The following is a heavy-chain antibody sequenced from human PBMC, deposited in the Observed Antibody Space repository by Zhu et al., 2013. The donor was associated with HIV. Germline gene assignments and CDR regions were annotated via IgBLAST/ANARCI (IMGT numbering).Heavy chain of an antibody. J-gene: IGHJ3*02. D-gene: IGHD1-1*01. V-gene: IGHV1-69*01. Sequence: QVQLVQSGAEVKKPGSSVKVSCKASGGTFSSYAISWVRQAPGQGLEWMGGIIPIFGTANYAQKFQGRVTITADESTSTAYMELSSLRSEDTAVYYCARVMSGGQMARKDDAFDIWGQGTMVTVSS. CDR3: ARVMSGGQMARKDDAFDI. CDR1: GGTFSSYA. CDR2: IIPIFGTA.